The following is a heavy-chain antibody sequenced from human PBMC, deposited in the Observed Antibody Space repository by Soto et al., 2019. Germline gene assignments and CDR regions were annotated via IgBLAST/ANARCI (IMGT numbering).Heavy chain of an antibody. CDR1: GGSFSGYY. D-gene: IGHD3-3*01. V-gene: IGHV4-34*01. CDR3: ARAIFGVVTLNWFDP. Sequence: SETLSLTCAVYGGSFSGYYWSWIRQPPGKGLEWIGEINHSGSTNYNPSLKSRVTISVDTSKNQFSLKLSSVTAADTAVYYCARAIFGVVTLNWFDPWGQGTLVTVSS. CDR2: INHSGST. J-gene: IGHJ5*02.